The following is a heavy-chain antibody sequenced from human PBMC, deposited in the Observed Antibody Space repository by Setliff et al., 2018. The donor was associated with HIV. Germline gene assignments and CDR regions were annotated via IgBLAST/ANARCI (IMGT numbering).Heavy chain of an antibody. V-gene: IGHV1-18*01. J-gene: IGHJ3*02. CDR1: GYSFTNYG. CDR2: ITAYNGDT. CDR3: ARVRSSFPQYTSGLVRPFDI. D-gene: IGHD6-19*01. Sequence: ASVKVSCKASGYSFTNYGISWVRQAPGQGLEWMGWITAYNGDTNYAQKLRGRVTMTTDTSTTTAYMELRSLRSDDTAVYYCARVRSSFPQYTSGLVRPFDIWGQGTMVTVSS.